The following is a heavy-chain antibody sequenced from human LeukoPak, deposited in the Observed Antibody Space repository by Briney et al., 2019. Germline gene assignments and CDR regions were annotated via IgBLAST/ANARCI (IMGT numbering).Heavy chain of an antibody. D-gene: IGHD1-26*01. CDR3: AKDTARYSGSYPDI. CDR2: ISGSGGST. Sequence: GGSLRLSCAASGFTFSSYAMSWVRQAPGKRLEWVSAISGSGGSTYYADSVKGRFTISRDNSKNTLYLQMNSLRAEDTAVYYCAKDTARYSGSYPDIWGQGTMVTVSS. CDR1: GFTFSSYA. J-gene: IGHJ3*02. V-gene: IGHV3-23*01.